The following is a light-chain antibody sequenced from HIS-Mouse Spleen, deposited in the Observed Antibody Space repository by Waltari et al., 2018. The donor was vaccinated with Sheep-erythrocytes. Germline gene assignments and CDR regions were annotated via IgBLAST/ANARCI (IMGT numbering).Light chain of an antibody. J-gene: IGLJ3*02. CDR2: DVS. CDR1: SSDVGGYNY. V-gene: IGLV2-11*01. Sequence: QSALTQPRSVSGSPGQSVTISCTGTSSDVGGYNYVSWYQQHPGKAPKLMIYDVSKWPSRVPDRFHGSTSGNTASLTSSGLQAEDEADYYCCSYAGSSTPWVFGGGTKLTVL. CDR3: CSYAGSSTPWV.